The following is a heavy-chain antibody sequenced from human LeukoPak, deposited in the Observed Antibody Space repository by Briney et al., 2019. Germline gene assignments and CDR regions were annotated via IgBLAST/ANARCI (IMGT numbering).Heavy chain of an antibody. CDR3: ARDRYYDFWSGYWTSEYFDY. J-gene: IGHJ4*02. D-gene: IGHD3-3*01. Sequence: SETLSLTCTVSGGSISIYYWSWIRQPPGKGLEWIGHIYTFGITNYIPSLKSRVTMSLDTSKNQFSLKLSSVTAADTAVYYCARDRYYDFWSGYWTSEYFDYWGQGTLVTVSS. CDR2: IYTFGIT. CDR1: GGSISIYY. V-gene: IGHV4-4*07.